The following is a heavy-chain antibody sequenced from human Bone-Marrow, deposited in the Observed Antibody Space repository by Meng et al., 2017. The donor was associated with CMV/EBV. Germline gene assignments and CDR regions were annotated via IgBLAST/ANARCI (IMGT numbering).Heavy chain of an antibody. Sequence: GGSLRLSCVASGFTFSDYYMNWIRQAPGKGLEWLSYITGGGSTISYADSVKGRFTISRDNAQNSLYLQMNSLRAEDTAVYYCAKALLASTSFNYWGQGTLVTVSS. CDR3: AKALLASTSFNY. V-gene: IGHV3-11*01. D-gene: IGHD2-2*01. J-gene: IGHJ4*02. CDR1: GFTFSDYY. CDR2: ITGGGSTI.